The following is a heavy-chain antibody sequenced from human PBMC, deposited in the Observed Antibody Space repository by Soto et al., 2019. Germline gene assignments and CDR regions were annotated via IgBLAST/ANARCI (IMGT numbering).Heavy chain of an antibody. CDR1: GYTFDTYG. V-gene: IGHV1-18*01. CDR3: ARDLRGYCTGGRCSDFDY. Sequence: ATVKVSCKTSGYTFDTYGISWVRQAPGQGLEWIGWISTYNGGTSYAQILQGRVTMTTDTSTSTVYLELRSLRSDDTAVYYCARDLRGYCTGGRCSDFDYWGQGTLVTVPQ. J-gene: IGHJ4*02. D-gene: IGHD2-8*02. CDR2: ISTYNGGT.